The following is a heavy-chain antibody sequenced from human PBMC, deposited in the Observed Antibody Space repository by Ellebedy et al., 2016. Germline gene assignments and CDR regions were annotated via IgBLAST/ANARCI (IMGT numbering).Heavy chain of an antibody. J-gene: IGHJ6*04. D-gene: IGHD3-10*01. Sequence: SGPTLVXPTETPTLTCTVSGFSLNNARMGVSWIRQPPGKALEWLAHIFSNDEKSYSTSLKSRLTISEDTSKSQVVLTMTNMDPVDTATYYCAWIMVRGPGDVWGKGTTVTVSS. CDR3: AWIMVRGPGDV. V-gene: IGHV2-26*04. CDR2: IFSNDEK. CDR1: GFSLNNARMG.